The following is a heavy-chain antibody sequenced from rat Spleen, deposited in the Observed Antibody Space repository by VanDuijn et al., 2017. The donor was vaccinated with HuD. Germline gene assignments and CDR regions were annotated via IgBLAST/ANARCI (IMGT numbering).Heavy chain of an antibody. CDR3: TREDWVLDY. V-gene: IGHV5-31*01. D-gene: IGHD5-1*01. CDR2: ITHIGGNT. Sequence: EVQVVESGGGLVQPGRSLKLSCVVSGFTFNYYWMTWVRQAPGKGLEWVATITHIGGNTYYPDSVRGRFTISRDDAESTLYLQMNSLRSEDTATYYCTREDWVLDYWGQGVMVTVSS. J-gene: IGHJ2*01. CDR1: GFTFNYYW.